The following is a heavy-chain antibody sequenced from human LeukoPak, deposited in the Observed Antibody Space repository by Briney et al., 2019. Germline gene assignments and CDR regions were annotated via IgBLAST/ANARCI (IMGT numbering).Heavy chain of an antibody. D-gene: IGHD6-19*01. CDR2: IRYDGSNK. J-gene: IGHJ4*02. Sequence: GGSLRLSCAASGFTFSSYGMHWVRQAPGKGLEWVAFIRYDGSNKYYADSVKGRFTISRDNSKNTLYLQMNSLRAEDTAVYYCAKEIYSSGWPGFDYWGQGTLVTVSS. CDR3: AKEIYSSGWPGFDY. V-gene: IGHV3-30*02. CDR1: GFTFSSYG.